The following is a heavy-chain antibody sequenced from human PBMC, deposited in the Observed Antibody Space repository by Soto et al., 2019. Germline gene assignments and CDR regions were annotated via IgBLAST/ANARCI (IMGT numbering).Heavy chain of an antibody. Sequence: EVQLVESGGGLVKPGGSLRLSCAASGFTITDAWMNWVRQAPGKGLEWLGRIKTKTDGGTTDYAAPVRGRIPISKDDSGNTLLLQMNSLKSEVTAVYYCSKSAAGLFDYWGQGTLGTVSS. V-gene: IGHV3-15*07. J-gene: IGHJ4*02. CDR2: IKTKTDGGTT. CDR3: SKSAAGLFDY. D-gene: IGHD6-13*01. CDR1: GFTITDAW.